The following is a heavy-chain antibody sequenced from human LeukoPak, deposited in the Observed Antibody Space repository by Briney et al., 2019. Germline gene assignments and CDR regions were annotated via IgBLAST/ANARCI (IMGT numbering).Heavy chain of an antibody. J-gene: IGHJ4*02. V-gene: IGHV1-2*02. Sequence: ASVNVSCKASGYTFTGYYMHWVRQAPGQGLEWMGLINPYSGGTNYAQRFQDRVSMTRDTSISTAYMELSRVTSDDTAAYYCARSGGTSGPELDYWGQGTLVTVSS. CDR3: ARSGGTSGPELDY. CDR1: GYTFTGYY. CDR2: INPYSGGT. D-gene: IGHD3-3*01.